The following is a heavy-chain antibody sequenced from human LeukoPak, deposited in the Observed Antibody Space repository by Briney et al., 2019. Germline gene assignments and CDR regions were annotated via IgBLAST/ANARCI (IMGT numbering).Heavy chain of an antibody. J-gene: IGHJ6*03. CDR1: GFTFSSYG. CDR3: AKAYIVYYYYMDV. D-gene: IGHD5-12*01. Sequence: GGSLRLSCAASGFTFSSYGMHWVRQAPGKGLEWVAVISYDGSNKYYADSVKGRFTISRDNSKNTLYLQMNSLRAEDTAVYYCAKAYIVYYYYMDVWGKGTTVTISS. CDR2: ISYDGSNK. V-gene: IGHV3-30*18.